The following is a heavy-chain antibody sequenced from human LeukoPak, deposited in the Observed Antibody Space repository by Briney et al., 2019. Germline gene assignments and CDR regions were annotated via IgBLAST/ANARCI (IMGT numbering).Heavy chain of an antibody. CDR2: IYHSGST. Sequence: PETLSLTCTVSGYSISSGYYWGWIRQPPGKGLEWIGSIYHSGSTYYNPSLKSRVTLSVDTSKNQFSLKLSSVTAADTAVYYCATRGGDYVGANHDYWGQGTLVTVSS. CDR3: ATRGGDYVGANHDY. CDR1: GYSISSGYY. D-gene: IGHD4-17*01. V-gene: IGHV4-38-2*02. J-gene: IGHJ4*02.